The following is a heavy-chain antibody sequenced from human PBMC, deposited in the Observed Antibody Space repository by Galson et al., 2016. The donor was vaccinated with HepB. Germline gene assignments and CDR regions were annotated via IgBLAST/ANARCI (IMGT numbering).Heavy chain of an antibody. Sequence: SVKVSCKASGYTFTRYGITWVRQAPGQGLEWMGWISGYNDDPKYAQKFQGRLTMTADTSTSTVYMDLRSLRSDDAAVYYCAKDFAPMITVSMNFYHWGQGTLVTVSS. V-gene: IGHV1-18*01. CDR2: ISGYNDDP. J-gene: IGHJ4*02. CDR1: GYTFTRYG. D-gene: IGHD3-16*01. CDR3: AKDFAPMITVSMNFYH.